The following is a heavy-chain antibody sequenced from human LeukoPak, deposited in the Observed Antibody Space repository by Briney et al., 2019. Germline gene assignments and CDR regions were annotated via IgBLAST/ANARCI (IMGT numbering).Heavy chain of an antibody. Sequence: SETLSLTCEVYGGSLSGYYWTWIRQSPGKGLEWIGKINHSGRANYNPSLKSRVTMSVDTSKIQFSFKLSSVTAADTAVFYCARQLWSAYYYYYYMDVWGKGTTVTVSS. D-gene: IGHD5-18*01. CDR1: GGSLSGYY. CDR3: ARQLWSAYYYYYYMDV. V-gene: IGHV4-34*01. J-gene: IGHJ6*03. CDR2: INHSGRA.